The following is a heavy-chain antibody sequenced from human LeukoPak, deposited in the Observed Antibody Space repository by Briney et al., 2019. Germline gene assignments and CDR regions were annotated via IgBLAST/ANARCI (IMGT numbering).Heavy chain of an antibody. V-gene: IGHV3-30*18. D-gene: IGHD5-24*01. Sequence: GGSLRLSCAASGFTFSSYVMHWVRQAPGKGLEWVAVISFGGSNKYYADSVKGRCTISIDNSKNTLYLQMNSLRTEDTAVYYCAKVERWLQPYFDYWGQGTLVTVSS. CDR1: GFTFSSYV. CDR3: AKVERWLQPYFDY. CDR2: ISFGGSNK. J-gene: IGHJ4*02.